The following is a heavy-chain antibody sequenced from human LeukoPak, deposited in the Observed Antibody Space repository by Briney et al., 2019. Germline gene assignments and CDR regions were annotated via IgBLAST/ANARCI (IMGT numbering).Heavy chain of an antibody. CDR1: GFTFSSYG. D-gene: IGHD3-16*02. CDR2: IWYDGSNK. CDR3: ARTLTFGGVIVSASLDY. J-gene: IGHJ4*02. V-gene: IGHV3-33*01. Sequence: AGGSLRLSCAASGFTFSSYGMHWVRQAPGKGLEWVAVIWYDGSNKYYADSVKGRFTISRDNAKNSLNLQMNSLRAEDTAVYYCARTLTFGGVIVSASLDYWGQGTLVTVSS.